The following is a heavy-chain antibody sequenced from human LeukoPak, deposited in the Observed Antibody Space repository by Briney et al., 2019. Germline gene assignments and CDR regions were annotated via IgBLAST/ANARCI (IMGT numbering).Heavy chain of an antibody. CDR3: AKGGSSSWSAPFDY. CDR1: GFTLGDYA. V-gene: IGHV3-43D*03. Sequence: PGGSLRLSCAASGFTLGDYAMHWVRQAPGKGLEWVSLISWDGGSTYYTDSVKGRFTISRDNSKNSLYLQMNSLRAEDTALYYCAKGGSSSWSAPFDYWGQGTLVTVSS. CDR2: ISWDGGST. J-gene: IGHJ4*02. D-gene: IGHD6-13*01.